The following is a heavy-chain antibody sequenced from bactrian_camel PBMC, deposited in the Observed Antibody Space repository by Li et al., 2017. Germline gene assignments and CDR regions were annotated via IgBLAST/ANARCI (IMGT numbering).Heavy chain of an antibody. J-gene: IGHJ4*01. D-gene: IGHD3*01. CDR3: AARWPSTANCDSDLHEYNY. CDR2: TYTGVGYGRT. CDR1: KYPTSTYC. V-gene: IGHV3S1*01. Sequence: HVQLVESGGGSVQDGGSLKLSCIAAPKYPTSTYCKAWFRQGAGKQREAVATTYTGVGYGRTWYADSVKDRFTISRDGARNTLYLQMNSLKPEDTAIYFCAARWPSTANCDSDLHEYNYWGQGTQVTVS.